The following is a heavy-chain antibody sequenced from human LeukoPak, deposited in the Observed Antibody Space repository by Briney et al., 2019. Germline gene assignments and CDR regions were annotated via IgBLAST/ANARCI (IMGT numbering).Heavy chain of an antibody. CDR2: FCGRGGSP. CDR1: GFPFSSCD. Sequence: GGSLRLFCAASGFPFSSCDMSWVRQAPGRGLEWVSAFCGRGGSPYYADSVQVRFPISRDNYKTTLYLQMNSLRAEDTAVYYCANYDFCSGYSDAFDIWGQGTMVTVSS. D-gene: IGHD3-3*01. CDR3: ANYDFCSGYSDAFDI. V-gene: IGHV3-23*01. J-gene: IGHJ3*02.